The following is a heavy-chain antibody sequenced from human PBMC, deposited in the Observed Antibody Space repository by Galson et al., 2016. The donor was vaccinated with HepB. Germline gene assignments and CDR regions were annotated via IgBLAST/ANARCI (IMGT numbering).Heavy chain of an antibody. CDR1: GFSINNYA. J-gene: IGHJ4*02. CDR2: ISGRDGTS. D-gene: IGHD3-10*01. V-gene: IGHV3-23*01. CDR3: AKGQSHFYGSGSPGY. Sequence: SLRLSCAASGFSINNYAMSWVRQAPGKGLDWVSVISGRDGTSYYADSVKGRFTISRDNSKNTVYLQMNSLRAEDTAVYFCAKGQSHFYGSGSPGYWGQGTLVIVSS.